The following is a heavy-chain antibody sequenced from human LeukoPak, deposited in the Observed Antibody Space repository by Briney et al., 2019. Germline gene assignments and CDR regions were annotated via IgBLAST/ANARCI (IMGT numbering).Heavy chain of an antibody. J-gene: IGHJ4*02. CDR3: ARSLWSGLDFDY. D-gene: IGHD3-3*01. CDR1: GGSISSGDYY. V-gene: IGHV4-30-4*08. Sequence: SQTLSLTCTVSGGSISSGDYYWCWTRQPPGKGLEWIGYIYYSGSTYYNPSLKSRVTISVDTSKNQFSLKLSSVTAADTAVYYCARSLWSGLDFDYWGQGTLVTVSS. CDR2: IYYSGST.